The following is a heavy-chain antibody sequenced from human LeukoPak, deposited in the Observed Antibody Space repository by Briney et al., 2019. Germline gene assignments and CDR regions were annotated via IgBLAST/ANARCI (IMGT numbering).Heavy chain of an antibody. D-gene: IGHD2-15*01. CDR3: AKGCSGGSCYSRQYFQH. CDR1: GFTFSSYG. V-gene: IGHV3-30*18. J-gene: IGHJ1*01. CDR2: ISYDGSNK. Sequence: GGSPRLSCAASGFTFSSYGMHWVRQAPGKGLEWVAVISYDGSNKYYADSVKGRFTISRDNSKNTLYLQMNSLRAEDTAVYYCAKGCSGGSCYSRQYFQHWGQGTLVTVSS.